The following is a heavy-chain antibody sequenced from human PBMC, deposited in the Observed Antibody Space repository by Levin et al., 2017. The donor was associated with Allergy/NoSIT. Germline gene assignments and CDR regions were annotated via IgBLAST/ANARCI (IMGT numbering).Heavy chain of an antibody. D-gene: IGHD6-13*01. V-gene: IGHV3-49*03. CDR3: TRISRAASTVYYYYMDV. J-gene: IGHJ6*03. CDR2: IRSKTYGGTI. CDR1: GFTFGDYA. Sequence: AGGSLRLSCTASGFTFGDYAINWFRQASGKGLEWVGFIRSKTYGGTIEYAASVEGRFTISRDDSKTIAYLQMNSLKTEDTAVYYCTRISRAASTVYYYYMDVWGKGTTVTVSS.